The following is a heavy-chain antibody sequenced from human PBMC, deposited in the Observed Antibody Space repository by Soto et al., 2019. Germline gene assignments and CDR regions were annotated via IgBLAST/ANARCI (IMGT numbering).Heavy chain of an antibody. CDR1: GGSFSGYY. D-gene: IGHD3-3*01. CDR3: AAAITIFGVVTHYYYYRLDV. J-gene: IGHJ6*02. Sequence: PSETLSLTCAVYGGSFSGYYWSWIRQPPGKGLEWIGEINHSGSTNYNPSLKSRVTISVDTSKNQFSLKLSSVTAADTAVYYCAAAITIFGVVTHYYYYRLDVCRPGTKVTVS. V-gene: IGHV4-34*01. CDR2: INHSGST.